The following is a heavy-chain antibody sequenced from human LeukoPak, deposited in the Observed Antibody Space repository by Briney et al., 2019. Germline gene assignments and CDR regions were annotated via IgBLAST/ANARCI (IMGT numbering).Heavy chain of an antibody. CDR3: AADPYGSGGAFDI. Sequence: GGSLRLSCAASGFTFSSYAMSWVRQAPGKGLEWVSAISGSGGSTYYADSVKGRFTISRDNSKNTLYLQMNSLRAEDTAVYYCAADPYGSGGAFDIWGQGTMVTVSS. D-gene: IGHD3-10*01. CDR2: ISGSGGST. J-gene: IGHJ3*02. V-gene: IGHV3-23*01. CDR1: GFTFSSYA.